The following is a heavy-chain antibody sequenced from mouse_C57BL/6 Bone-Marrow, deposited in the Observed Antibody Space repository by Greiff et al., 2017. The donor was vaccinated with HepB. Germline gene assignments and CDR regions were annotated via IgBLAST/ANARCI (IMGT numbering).Heavy chain of an antibody. V-gene: IGHV3-6*01. CDR2: ISYDGSN. CDR3: ARARTTVVARAMDY. Sequence: DVQLQESGPGLVKPSQSLSLTCSVTGYSITSGYYWNWIRQFPGNQLEWMGYISYDGSNNYNPSLKNRISITRDTSKNQFFLKLNSVTTEDTATYYCARARTTVVARAMDYWGQGTSVTVSS. J-gene: IGHJ4*01. CDR1: GYSITSGYY. D-gene: IGHD1-1*01.